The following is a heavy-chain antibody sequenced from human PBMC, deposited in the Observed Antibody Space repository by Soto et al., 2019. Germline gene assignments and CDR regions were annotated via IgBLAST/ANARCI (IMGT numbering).Heavy chain of an antibody. J-gene: IGHJ5*02. CDR3: ARFYSSPWFDP. Sequence: CSVGGGFNLSCHCSCIRKPPGKGLEWIGYIYYSGSTNYNPSLKSRVTISVDTSKNQFSLKLSSVTAADTAVYYCARFYSSPWFDPWGQGTLVTVSS. CDR1: GGFNLSCH. V-gene: IGHV4-59*01. D-gene: IGHD6-13*01. CDR2: IYYSGST.